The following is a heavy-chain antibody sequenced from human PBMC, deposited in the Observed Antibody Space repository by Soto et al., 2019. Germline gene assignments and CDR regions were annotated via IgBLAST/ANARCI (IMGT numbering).Heavy chain of an antibody. Sequence: QVQLVQSGAEVKKPGSSVKVSCKASGGTFSSYTISWVRQAPGQGLEWMGRIIPILGMANYAQKFQGRVAITADKSTSTAYMELSSLRSEDTAVYYCAIQTPGGYYGMDVWGQGTTVTVSS. J-gene: IGHJ6*02. CDR3: AIQTPGGYYGMDV. D-gene: IGHD1-1*01. CDR1: GGTFSSYT. CDR2: IIPILGMA. V-gene: IGHV1-69*02.